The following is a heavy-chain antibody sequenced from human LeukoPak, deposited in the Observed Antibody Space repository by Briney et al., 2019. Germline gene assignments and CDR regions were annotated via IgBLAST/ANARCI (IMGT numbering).Heavy chain of an antibody. Sequence: PGGSRRLSCTASGFSFNTYNMNWVRQAPGKGLEWVSSISDSSTYIYYADSVRGRFTISRDNAKNSLYLQMNSLRAEDTAVYYCARSTWITMISFDYWGQGTLVTVSS. D-gene: IGHD3-22*01. J-gene: IGHJ4*02. CDR3: ARSTWITMISFDY. V-gene: IGHV3-21*01. CDR1: GFSFNTYN. CDR2: ISDSSTYI.